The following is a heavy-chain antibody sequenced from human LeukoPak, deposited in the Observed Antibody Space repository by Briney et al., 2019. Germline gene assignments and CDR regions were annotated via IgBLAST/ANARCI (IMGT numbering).Heavy chain of an antibody. Sequence: PGRSLRLSCAASGFTFSSYAMHWVRQAPGKGLEWVAVISYDGSNKYYADSVKGRFTISRDNSKNTLYLQMNSLRAEDTAVYYCARDRGAVAGPYGMDVRGKGTTVAVSS. CDR3: ARDRGAVAGPYGMDV. J-gene: IGHJ6*04. V-gene: IGHV3-30*04. CDR2: ISYDGSNK. CDR1: GFTFSSYA. D-gene: IGHD6-19*01.